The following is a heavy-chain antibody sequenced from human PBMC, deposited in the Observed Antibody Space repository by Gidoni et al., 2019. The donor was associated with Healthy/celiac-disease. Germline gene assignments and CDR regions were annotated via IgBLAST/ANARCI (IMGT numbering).Heavy chain of an antibody. CDR3: EGVS. V-gene: IGHV3-23*01. D-gene: IGHD3-16*01. Sequence: ADSVKGRFTISRDNSKNTLYLQMNSLRAEDTAVYYCEGVSWGQGTLVTVSS. J-gene: IGHJ5*02.